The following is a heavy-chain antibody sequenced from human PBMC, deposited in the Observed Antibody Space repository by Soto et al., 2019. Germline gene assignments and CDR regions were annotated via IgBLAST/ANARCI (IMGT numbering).Heavy chain of an antibody. CDR3: ARGTIVARQHLDY. Sequence: QVQLVESGGGVVQPGTSLRLSCAASGFTFSSYAMHWARQAPGKGLEWVTVISIRGGDEYYAESVRGRFTISRDDSKNTLYLQMDSLRVEDTAVYYCARGTIVARQHLDYWAQGTLVTVSS. CDR1: GFTFSSYA. J-gene: IGHJ4*02. V-gene: IGHV3-30*03. CDR2: ISIRGGDE. D-gene: IGHD6-6*01.